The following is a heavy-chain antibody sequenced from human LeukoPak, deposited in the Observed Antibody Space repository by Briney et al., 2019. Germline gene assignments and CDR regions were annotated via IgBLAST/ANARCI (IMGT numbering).Heavy chain of an antibody. CDR1: GGSISGYY. V-gene: IGHV4-4*07. D-gene: IGHD5-18*01. CDR3: ARDQHLDSYPFDAFDI. Sequence: PSETLSLTCTVSGGSISGYYWSWIRQPAGKGLEWIGRIYSSGSTNYNSSLRSRVTMSVDTTKNQFSLKLNSLAAADTAVYYCARDQHLDSYPFDAFDIWGQGTMVTVSS. J-gene: IGHJ3*02. CDR2: IYSSGST.